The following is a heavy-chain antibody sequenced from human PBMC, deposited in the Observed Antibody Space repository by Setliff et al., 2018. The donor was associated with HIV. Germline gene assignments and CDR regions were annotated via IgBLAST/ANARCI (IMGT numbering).Heavy chain of an antibody. CDR2: IYTSGST. J-gene: IGHJ4*02. Sequence: SETLSLTCTVSGHSISTDYWTWIRQPPGKGLEWIGYIYTSGSTNYNPSLKSRVTISVDTSKNQFSLKLSSVTAADTAVYYCARGLSFYDPGGFDYWGQGTLVTVSS. CDR1: GHSISTDY. V-gene: IGHV4-4*09. CDR3: ARGLSFYDPGGFDY. D-gene: IGHD3-22*01.